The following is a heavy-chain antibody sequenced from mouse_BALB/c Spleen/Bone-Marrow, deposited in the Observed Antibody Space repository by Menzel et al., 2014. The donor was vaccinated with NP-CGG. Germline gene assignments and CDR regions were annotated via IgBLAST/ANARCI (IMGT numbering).Heavy chain of an antibody. Sequence: VQLQQSGPDLVKPSQSLSLTCTVTGYSITSGYSWHWIRQFPGNKLEWMVYIHYSGYTNYNPSLKSRISITRDTSKNQFFLQLNSVTTEDTATYYCARDPIYYYGGIFDYWGQGTTLTVSS. CDR3: ARDPIYYYGGIFDY. V-gene: IGHV3-1*02. D-gene: IGHD1-1*01. CDR1: GYSITSGYS. J-gene: IGHJ2*01. CDR2: IHYSGYT.